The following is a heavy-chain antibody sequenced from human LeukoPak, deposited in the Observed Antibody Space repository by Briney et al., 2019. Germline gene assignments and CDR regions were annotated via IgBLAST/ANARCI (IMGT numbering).Heavy chain of an antibody. Sequence: GGSLRLSCAASGFTFSSYAMSWVRQAPGKGLEWVSVISGSGGSTFYADSVKGRFTISRDNSKNTLYLQMNSLRAEDSAAYYCAKTLYDSAEYYFDFWGQGTLVTVSS. V-gene: IGHV3-23*01. J-gene: IGHJ4*02. CDR2: ISGSGGST. CDR1: GFTFSSYA. D-gene: IGHD3-10*01. CDR3: AKTLYDSAEYYFDF.